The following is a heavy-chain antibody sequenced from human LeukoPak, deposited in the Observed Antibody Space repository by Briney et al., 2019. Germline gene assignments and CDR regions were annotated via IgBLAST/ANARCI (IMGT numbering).Heavy chain of an antibody. CDR3: EKRYCKSATCRSDMDD. CDR1: GFTFSNYG. Sequence: PGGSLRLSCAASGFTFSNYGMHWVRQAPGRGLEWVALIHSDGSNTYSADSVKGRFTISRDNPRNSLHLQMNRLRPEDTAVYYCEKRYCKSATCRSDMDDWGQGTTVTVSS. CDR2: IHSDGSNT. J-gene: IGHJ6*02. D-gene: IGHD2-15*01. V-gene: IGHV3-30*02.